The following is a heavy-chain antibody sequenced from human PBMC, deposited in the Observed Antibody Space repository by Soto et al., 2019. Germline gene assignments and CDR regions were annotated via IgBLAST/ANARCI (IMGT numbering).Heavy chain of an antibody. V-gene: IGHV4-30-4*01. CDR3: VTVNLVGAAYYFDY. D-gene: IGHD1-26*01. J-gene: IGHJ4*02. Sequence: PSETLSLTCTVSGGSIRNGDYYWGWIRQPPGKGLEWIGYVYYSGTTYSLPSLNSRVSISVDTSENQFSLRLTSVTAADTAVYYCVTVNLVGAAYYFDYWGPGTLVTVSS. CDR2: VYYSGTT. CDR1: GGSIRNGDYY.